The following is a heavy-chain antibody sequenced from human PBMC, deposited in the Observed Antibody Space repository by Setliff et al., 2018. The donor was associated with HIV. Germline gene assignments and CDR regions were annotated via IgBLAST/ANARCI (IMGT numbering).Heavy chain of an antibody. D-gene: IGHD2-21*02. V-gene: IGHV3-74*01. Sequence: PGGSLRLSCAASGFIFSSYWMHWVRQAPGKGLVWVSRINSDGSSTSYADSVKGRFTISRDNAKNTLYLQMNSLRAEDTAVYYCARGAGVTAINKAFDIWGQGTMVTVSS. CDR2: INSDGSST. CDR1: GFIFSSYW. J-gene: IGHJ3*02. CDR3: ARGAGVTAINKAFDI.